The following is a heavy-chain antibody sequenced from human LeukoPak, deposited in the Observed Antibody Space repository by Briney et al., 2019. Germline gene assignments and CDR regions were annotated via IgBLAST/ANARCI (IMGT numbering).Heavy chain of an antibody. CDR1: GFTFSSYS. Sequence: PGGSLRLSCAASGFTFSSYSMNWVRQAPGKGLEWVSSISSSSSYIYYADSVKGRFTISRDNAKNSLYLQMNSLRAEDTAVYYCARDQHSSSWYITGGLDYWGQGTLVTVSS. J-gene: IGHJ4*02. V-gene: IGHV3-21*01. CDR3: ARDQHSSSWYITGGLDY. CDR2: ISSSSSYI. D-gene: IGHD6-13*01.